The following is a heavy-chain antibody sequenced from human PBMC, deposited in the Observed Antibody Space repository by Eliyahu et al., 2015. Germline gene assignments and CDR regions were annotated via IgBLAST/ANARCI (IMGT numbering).Heavy chain of an antibody. CDR1: GYTFTSYG. J-gene: IGHJ6*03. Sequence: QVQLVQSGAEVKKPGASVKVSCKASGYTFTSYGISWVRQAPGQGLEWMGWISAYNGNTNYAQKLQGRVTMTTDTSTSTAYMELRSLRSDDTAVYYCARDRPYDFWSGYYYYMDVWGKGTTVTVSS. D-gene: IGHD3-3*01. CDR2: ISAYNGNT. V-gene: IGHV1-18*01. CDR3: ARDRPYDFWSGYYYYMDV.